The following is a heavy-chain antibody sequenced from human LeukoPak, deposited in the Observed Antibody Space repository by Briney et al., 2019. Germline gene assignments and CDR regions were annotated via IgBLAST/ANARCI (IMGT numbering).Heavy chain of an antibody. Sequence: SETLSLTCTVSGGSISSYYWSWIRQPPGKGLEWIGYIYTSGSTNYNPSLKSRVTISVDTSKNQFSLKLSSMTAADTAVYYCASIRRGYSGYDYGRYYYYMDVWGKGTTVTVSS. CDR1: GGSISSYY. V-gene: IGHV4-4*09. J-gene: IGHJ6*03. CDR2: IYTSGST. D-gene: IGHD5-12*01. CDR3: ASIRRGYSGYDYGRYYYYMDV.